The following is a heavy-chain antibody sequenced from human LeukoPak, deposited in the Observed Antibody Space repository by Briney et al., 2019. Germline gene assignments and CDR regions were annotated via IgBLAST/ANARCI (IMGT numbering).Heavy chain of an antibody. CDR1: GGSISSSSYY. Sequence: SETLSLTCTVSGGSISSSSYYWGWIRQPPGKGLEWIGSIYYSGSTYYNPSLKSRVTISVETSKNQFSLKLSSVTAGDTAVYYCARHKGDYGDYLGAYYYYYYMDVWGKGTTVTVSS. CDR2: IYYSGST. CDR3: ARHKGDYGDYLGAYYYYYYMDV. D-gene: IGHD4-17*01. J-gene: IGHJ6*03. V-gene: IGHV4-39*01.